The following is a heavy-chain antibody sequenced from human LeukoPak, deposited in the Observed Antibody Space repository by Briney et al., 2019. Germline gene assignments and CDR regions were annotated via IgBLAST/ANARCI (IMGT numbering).Heavy chain of an antibody. CDR1: GFTFSSYW. CDR3: VKRLPPGGAFDI. V-gene: IGHV3-74*01. J-gene: IGHJ3*02. CDR2: INSDGSST. Sequence: GGSLRLSCAASGFTFSSYWMHWVRQAPGKGLVWVSRINSDGSSTSYADSVKGRFTISRDNAKNTLYLQMNSLRVEDTAVYYCVKRLPPGGAFDIWGQGTMVTVSS. D-gene: IGHD3-16*01.